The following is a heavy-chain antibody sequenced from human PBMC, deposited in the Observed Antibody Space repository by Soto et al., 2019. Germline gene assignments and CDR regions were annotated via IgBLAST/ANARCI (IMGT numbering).Heavy chain of an antibody. CDR1: GGSISSSNW. Sequence: QVQLQESGPGLVKPSGTLSLTCAVSGGSISSSNWWSWVRQPPGKGLEWIGEIYHSGSTNYNPSLNSPVTLSVHKSTNKFSLKLSYETAADTAVYYCASRYCISTSCYVGYYGMDVWGQGTTVPVSS. D-gene: IGHD2-2*01. CDR2: IYHSGST. J-gene: IGHJ6*02. V-gene: IGHV4-4*02. CDR3: ASRYCISTSCYVGYYGMDV.